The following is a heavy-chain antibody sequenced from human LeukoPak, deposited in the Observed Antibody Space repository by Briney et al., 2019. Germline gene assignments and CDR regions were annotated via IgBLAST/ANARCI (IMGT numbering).Heavy chain of an antibody. D-gene: IGHD2-15*01. CDR2: INHSGST. J-gene: IGHJ4*02. Sequence: PSETLSLTCAVYGGSFSGYYWSWIRQPPGKGLEWIGEINHSGSTNYNPSLKSRVTISVDTSKNQFSLKLSSVTAADTAVYYCAREPGPYCSGGSCYLFDYWGQGTLVTVSS. CDR1: GGSFSGYY. CDR3: AREPGPYCSGGSCYLFDY. V-gene: IGHV4-34*01.